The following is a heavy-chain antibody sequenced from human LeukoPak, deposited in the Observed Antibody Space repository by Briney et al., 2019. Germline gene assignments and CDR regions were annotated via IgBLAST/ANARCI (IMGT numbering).Heavy chain of an antibody. J-gene: IGHJ4*02. CDR3: VRLQRDGYNLYYFDY. CDR1: GYSFTSYW. V-gene: IGHV5-51*01. D-gene: IGHD1-1*01. Sequence: GESLKISCKGSGYSFTSYWIGWVRQMPGKGLEWMGIIYPGDSDTRYSPSFQGQVTISADKSISTAYLQWSSLKASDTAMYYCVRLQRDGYNLYYFDYWGQGTLVTVSS. CDR2: IYPGDSDT.